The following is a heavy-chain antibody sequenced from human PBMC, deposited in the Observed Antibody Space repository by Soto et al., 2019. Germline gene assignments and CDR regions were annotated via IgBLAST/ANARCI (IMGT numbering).Heavy chain of an antibody. CDR3: AQRHPYRAGTTFDS. CDR1: GFSLLTGGVG. V-gene: IGHV2-5*02. D-gene: IGHD1-7*01. Sequence: QITLKESGPTLVKPTQTLTLTCTFSGFSLLTGGVGVGWIRQPPGKALEWLALIYWDGDKRYSPSLKSRLTITKDTSKKQVALTMTTMDTVDTATYYCAQRHPYRAGTTFDSWGQGMLVTVSS. CDR2: IYWDGDK. J-gene: IGHJ4*02.